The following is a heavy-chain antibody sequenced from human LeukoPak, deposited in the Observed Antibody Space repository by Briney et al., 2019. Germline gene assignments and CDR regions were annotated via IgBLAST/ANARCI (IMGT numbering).Heavy chain of an antibody. V-gene: IGHV3-11*01. CDR3: SRDPRHSDY. J-gene: IGHJ4*02. Sequence: GGSLRLSCAASGFTFSDSYMTWIRQAPGKGLELLSYISGSSSDVNYIDSVRGRFTISRDKAKNSLYLHMNSLTVEDTAVYYCSRDPRHSDYWGQGTLVTVSS. CDR1: GFTFSDSY. CDR2: ISGSSSDV.